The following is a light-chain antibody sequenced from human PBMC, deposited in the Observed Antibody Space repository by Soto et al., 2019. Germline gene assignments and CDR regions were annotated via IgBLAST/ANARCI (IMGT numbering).Light chain of an antibody. J-gene: IGKJ1*01. CDR3: QQLNTYPWT. CDR2: AES. V-gene: IGKV1-9*01. Sequence: DILLTQSPSFLSASVGDRVTITCRASQGIASYLAWYQQKPGKAPKLLMYAESTLQSGVPSRFSGSGSGTEFTLTISSLQPVDFATYSCQQLNTYPWTFGQGTKVEIK. CDR1: QGIASY.